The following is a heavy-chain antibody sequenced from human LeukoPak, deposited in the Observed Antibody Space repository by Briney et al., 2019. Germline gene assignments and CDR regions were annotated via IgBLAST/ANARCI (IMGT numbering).Heavy chain of an antibody. V-gene: IGHV4-39*07. CDR2: IYYSGST. CDR1: GGSISSSSYY. J-gene: IGHJ4*02. Sequence: PSETLSLTCTVSGGSISSSSYYWGWIRQPPGKGLEWIGSIYYSGSTYYNPSLKSRVTISVDTSKNQFSLKLSSVTAADTAVYYCARDEGLIATWGQGTLVTVSS. D-gene: IGHD6-13*01. CDR3: ARDEGLIAT.